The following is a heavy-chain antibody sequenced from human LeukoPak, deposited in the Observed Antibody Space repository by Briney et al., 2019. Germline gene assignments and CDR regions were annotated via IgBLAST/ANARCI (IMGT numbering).Heavy chain of an antibody. CDR3: TRSISTILRGAPVADYFEY. D-gene: IGHD3-10*01. J-gene: IGHJ4*02. CDR2: IRRRAYGGTT. V-gene: IGHV3-49*04. CDR1: GFTFNNFG. Sequence: PGGSLKLSCSSIGFTFNNFGLYLVRQAPGKGLEWVGFIRRRAYGGTTEYAASVKGRFTISRDDSKSIAYLQMNSLKTQDTAVYYCTRSISTILRGAPVADYFEYWGQGPLVTVSS.